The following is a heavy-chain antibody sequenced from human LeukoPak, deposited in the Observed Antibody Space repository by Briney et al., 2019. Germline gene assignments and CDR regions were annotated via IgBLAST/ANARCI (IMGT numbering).Heavy chain of an antibody. CDR2: INPTGDGT. D-gene: IGHD6-13*01. Sequence: ASVKVSCKASGGTFTDDYIHWVRQAPGQALEWMGSINPTGDGTYYAQRFQGRVTMTRNTSISTAYMELSSLRSEDTAVYYCARGAYSSSWNDAFDIWGQGTMVTVSS. CDR3: ARGAYSSSWNDAFDI. J-gene: IGHJ3*02. CDR1: GGTFTDDY. V-gene: IGHV1-2*02.